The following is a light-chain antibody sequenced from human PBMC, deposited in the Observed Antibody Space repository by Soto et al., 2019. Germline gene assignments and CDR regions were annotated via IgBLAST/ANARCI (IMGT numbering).Light chain of an antibody. V-gene: IGKV3-15*01. J-gene: IGKJ1*01. CDR3: QQYNNWPRM. CDR2: GAS. Sequence: EIVMTQSPATLSVSPGERATLSCRASQRISYNLSWYQQEPDQAPRLLIYGASTRDTGIPARFSGSGSGTEFNLTISSLQSEAFAVYYCQQYNNWPRMFDKGTQVEIK. CDR1: QRISYN.